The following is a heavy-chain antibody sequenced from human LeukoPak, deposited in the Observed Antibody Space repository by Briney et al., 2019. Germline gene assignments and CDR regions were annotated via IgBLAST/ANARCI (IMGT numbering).Heavy chain of an antibody. J-gene: IGHJ4*02. Sequence: VASVNVSCKAPGYTFTDYYLHWVRQPRGQGREGMGWINPNRGGKKNAQKFQGRDTRTRDTSISTAYMELSRLRSDDTAVYYCARDAYCGGDCRYPFFDYWGQGTLVTVSS. CDR1: GYTFTDYY. D-gene: IGHD2-21*02. CDR2: INPNRGGK. V-gene: IGHV1-2*02. CDR3: ARDAYCGGDCRYPFFDY.